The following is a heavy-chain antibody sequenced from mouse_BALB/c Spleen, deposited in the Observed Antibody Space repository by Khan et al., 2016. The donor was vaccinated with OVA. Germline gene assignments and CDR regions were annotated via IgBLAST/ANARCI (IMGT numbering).Heavy chain of an antibody. V-gene: IGHV1S136*01. D-gene: IGHD2-10*01. Sequence: IQLQQSGPELVKPGASVKMSCKASGYTFTSYVMHWVKQKPGQGLEWIGYINPYNDGTKYNEKFKGKATLTSDKSSSTAYMELSSLTSEDSAVXYFARSPYCGNPCALDYWGQGTSVTVSS. CDR2: INPYNDGT. CDR1: GYTFTSYV. CDR3: ARSPYCGNPCALDY. J-gene: IGHJ4*01.